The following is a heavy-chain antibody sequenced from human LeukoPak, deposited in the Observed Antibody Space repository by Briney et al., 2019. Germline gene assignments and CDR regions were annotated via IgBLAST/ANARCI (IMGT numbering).Heavy chain of an antibody. CDR2: ISGSGGST. D-gene: IGHD2-15*01. Sequence: RSGGSLRLSCAASGFTFSSYGMSWVRQAPGKGLEWVSAISGSGGSTYYADSVKGRFTISRDDSKNTLYLQMNSLRAEDTAVYFCAKSPVSSCRGSFCYPFDYWGQGNLVTVSS. J-gene: IGHJ4*02. CDR1: GFTFSSYG. CDR3: AKSPVSSCRGSFCYPFDY. V-gene: IGHV3-23*01.